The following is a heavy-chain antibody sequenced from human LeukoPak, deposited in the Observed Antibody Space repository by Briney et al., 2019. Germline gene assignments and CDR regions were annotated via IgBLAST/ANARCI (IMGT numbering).Heavy chain of an antibody. D-gene: IGHD4/OR15-4a*01. J-gene: IGHJ4*02. CDR3: ARDSANYHFAF. V-gene: IGHV3-66*01. Sequence: PGGSLRLSCAASGFTFDDYAMHWIRQAPGRGLEWVSVIYGGGATYYAGSVKGRFTISRDTSKNIVSLQMNDLSADDTAMYYCARDSANYHFAFWGQGTLVTVSS. CDR1: GFTFDDYA. CDR2: IYGGGAT.